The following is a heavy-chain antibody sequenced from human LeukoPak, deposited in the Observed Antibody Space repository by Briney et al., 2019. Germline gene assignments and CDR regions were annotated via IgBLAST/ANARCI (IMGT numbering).Heavy chain of an antibody. CDR3: ARDEWGDAFDI. Sequence: GGSLRLSCAASGFTFSSYSMNWVRQAPGKGLEWVSSISSSSSYIHSADSVRGRFPISRDNAKNSLFLQMNSLRAEDTAVYYCARDEWGDAFDIWGQGTMVTVFS. V-gene: IGHV3-21*01. CDR2: ISSSSSYI. CDR1: GFTFSSYS. D-gene: IGHD1-26*01. J-gene: IGHJ3*02.